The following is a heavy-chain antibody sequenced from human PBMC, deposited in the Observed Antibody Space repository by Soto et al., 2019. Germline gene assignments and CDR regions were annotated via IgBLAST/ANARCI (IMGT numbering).Heavy chain of an antibody. CDR1: GYTFTSYD. CDR3: ARGYGYGDYPYNWFYP. D-gene: IGHD4-17*01. V-gene: IGHV1-8*01. Sequence: QVQLVQSGAEVKKPGASVKVSCKASGYTFTSYDINWVRQATGQGLEWMGWMNPNSGNTGYAQKFQGRVTMTRNTSISTAYMALRILRSEDTAVYYCARGYGYGDYPYNWFYPWCQGTLVTVSS. J-gene: IGHJ5*02. CDR2: MNPNSGNT.